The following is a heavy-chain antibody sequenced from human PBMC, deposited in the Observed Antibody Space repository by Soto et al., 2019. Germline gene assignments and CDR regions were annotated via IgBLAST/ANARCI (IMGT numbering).Heavy chain of an antibody. Sequence: GGSLRLSCAASGFTFSSYSMNWVRQAPGKGLECVSSISSSSSYIYYADSVKGRFTISRDNAKNSLYLQMNSLRAEDTAVYYCARSGYCSGGTCYQLDYWGQGTLVTVSS. CDR2: ISSSSSYI. CDR3: ARSGYCSGGTCYQLDY. CDR1: GFTFSSYS. V-gene: IGHV3-21*01. D-gene: IGHD2-15*01. J-gene: IGHJ4*02.